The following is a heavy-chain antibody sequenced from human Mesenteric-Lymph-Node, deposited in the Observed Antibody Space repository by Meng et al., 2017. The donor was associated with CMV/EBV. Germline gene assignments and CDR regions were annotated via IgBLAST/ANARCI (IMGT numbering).Heavy chain of an antibody. Sequence: SVKVSCKASGGTFSSYAISWVRQAPGQGLEWMGGIIPIFGTANYAQKFQGRVTITTDESTSTAYMELSSLRSEDTAVYYCARDEWATGTTFDYWGQGTLVTVSS. V-gene: IGHV1-69*05. CDR2: IIPIFGTA. CDR1: GGTFSSYA. D-gene: IGHD1-7*01. CDR3: ARDEWATGTTFDY. J-gene: IGHJ4*02.